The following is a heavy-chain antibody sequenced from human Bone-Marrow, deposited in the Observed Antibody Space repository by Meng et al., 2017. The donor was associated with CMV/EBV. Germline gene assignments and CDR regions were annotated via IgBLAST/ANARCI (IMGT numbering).Heavy chain of an antibody. CDR2: INPNSGGT. CDR3: ARDGRDPKITYYYDSSGYSPDY. V-gene: IGHV1-2*02. Sequence: ASVKVSCKASGYTFTGYYMDWVRQAPGQGLEWMGWINPNSGGTNYAQKFQGRVTVTRDTSISTAYMELSRLRSDDTAVYYCARDGRDPKITYYYDSSGYSPDYWGQGTLVTVSS. D-gene: IGHD3-22*01. CDR1: GYTFTGYY. J-gene: IGHJ4*02.